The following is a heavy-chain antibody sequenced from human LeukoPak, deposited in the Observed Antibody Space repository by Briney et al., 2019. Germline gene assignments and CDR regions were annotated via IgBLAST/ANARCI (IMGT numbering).Heavy chain of an antibody. CDR1: GFTFSSYA. CDR3: ASHFAAAGG. V-gene: IGHV3-23*01. D-gene: IGHD6-13*01. J-gene: IGHJ4*02. Sequence: GGSLRLSCAASGFTFSSYAMSWVRQAPGKGLEWVSAISGSGGSTYYADSVKGRFTISRDNAKNSLYLQMNSLRAEDAAVYYCASHFAAAGGWGQGPLVTVSS. CDR2: ISGSGGST.